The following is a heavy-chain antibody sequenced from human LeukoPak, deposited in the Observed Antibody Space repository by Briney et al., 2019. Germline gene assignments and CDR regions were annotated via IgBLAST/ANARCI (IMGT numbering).Heavy chain of an antibody. D-gene: IGHD2-15*01. V-gene: IGHV4-59*01. CDR3: ARVYCSGGSCYSDY. CDR2: IYCCGST. Sequence: SETLSLTCTVSGGSISSYYWSWIRQPPGKGLEWIGYIYCCGSTNYNPSLKSRVTISVDTSKNQFSLNLSSVTAADTAVYYCARVYCSGGSCYSDYLGQGTLVTVSS. CDR1: GGSISSYY. J-gene: IGHJ4*02.